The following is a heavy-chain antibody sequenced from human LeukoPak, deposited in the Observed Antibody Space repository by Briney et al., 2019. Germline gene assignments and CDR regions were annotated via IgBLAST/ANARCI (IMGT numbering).Heavy chain of an antibody. Sequence: PSETLSLTCSVSAGSISTPYWHWIRQSPGKGLEWIGFVFYGGMTNYNPSLKSRVPISLDTSKNQFSLKLTSVTAADTAVYYCASGTVFGVITPQYFHYWGQGTRVTVSS. V-gene: IGHV4-59*11. J-gene: IGHJ4*02. D-gene: IGHD3-3*01. CDR3: ASGTVFGVITPQYFHY. CDR1: AGSISTPY. CDR2: VFYGGMT.